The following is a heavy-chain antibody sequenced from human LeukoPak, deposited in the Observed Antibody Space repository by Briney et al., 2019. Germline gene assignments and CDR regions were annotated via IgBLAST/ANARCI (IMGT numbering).Heavy chain of an antibody. Sequence: TGGSLRLSCAASGFTFSSYSMSWVRQAPGKGLEWVANIKKDGSEKYYVDSMKGRFTISRDNAKTSLYLQMNSLRAEDTAVYYCARDLSGVTGYTYGRGIDYWGQGTLVTVSS. CDR3: ARDLSGVTGYTYGRGIDY. J-gene: IGHJ4*02. CDR1: GFTFSSYS. D-gene: IGHD5-18*01. CDR2: IKKDGSEK. V-gene: IGHV3-7*01.